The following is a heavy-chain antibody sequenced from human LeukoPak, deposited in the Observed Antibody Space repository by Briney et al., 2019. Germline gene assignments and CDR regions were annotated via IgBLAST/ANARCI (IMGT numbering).Heavy chain of an antibody. CDR2: TYSGGST. CDR3: ARGVTTGTTPYYSAMDV. Sequence: PGVSLRLSYAASGXTVSSNYVSWVRQAPGRGLEWVSVTYSGGSTYYADSVKGRFTISRDNPKNTLYLQMNSLRAEDTAVYYCARGVTTGTTPYYSAMDVWGQGTTVTVSS. CDR1: GXTVSSNY. V-gene: IGHV3-53*01. J-gene: IGHJ6*02. D-gene: IGHD1-1*01.